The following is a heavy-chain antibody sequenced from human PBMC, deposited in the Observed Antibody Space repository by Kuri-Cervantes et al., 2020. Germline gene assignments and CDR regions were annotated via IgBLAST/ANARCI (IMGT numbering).Heavy chain of an antibody. V-gene: IGHV3-48*01. J-gene: IGHJ6*03. CDR1: GFTFSSYS. CDR2: ISSSSSTI. D-gene: IGHD2-2*01. Sequence: GESLKISCAASGFTFSSYSMNWVRQAPGKGLEWVSYISSSSSTIYYADSVKGRFTISRDNAKNSLYLQMNSLRAEDTAVYYCARYPAYFYYYMDVWGKGTTVTVSS. CDR3: ARYPAYFYYYMDV.